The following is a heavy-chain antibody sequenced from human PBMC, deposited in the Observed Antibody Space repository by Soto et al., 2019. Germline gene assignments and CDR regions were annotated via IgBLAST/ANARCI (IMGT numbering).Heavy chain of an antibody. CDR1: GYSFTTYW. J-gene: IGHJ5*02. CDR3: ARGGEQNEANWFDP. D-gene: IGHD3-16*01. V-gene: IGHV5-10-1*01. CDR2: IDPSDSYT. Sequence: PVESLKISCKGSGYSFTTYWISWVRQMPGKGLEWMGRIDPSDSYTNYSPSFQGHVTISADKSISTAYLQWSSLKASDTAMYYCARGGEQNEANWFDPWGQGTLVTVSS.